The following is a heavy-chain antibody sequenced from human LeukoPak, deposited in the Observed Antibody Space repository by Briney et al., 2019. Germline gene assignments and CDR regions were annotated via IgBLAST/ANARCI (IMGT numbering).Heavy chain of an antibody. CDR2: IYYSGST. J-gene: IGHJ4*02. CDR1: DGSISSGGYY. V-gene: IGHV4-31*03. CDR3: ARNYYFDL. Sequence: SETLSLTCTVSDGSISSGGYYWSWIRQHPGKGLEWIGYIYYSGSTYYNPSLKSRVTISGDTSKNQSSLRLSSVTAADTAVYYCARNYYFDLWGQGTLVTVSS.